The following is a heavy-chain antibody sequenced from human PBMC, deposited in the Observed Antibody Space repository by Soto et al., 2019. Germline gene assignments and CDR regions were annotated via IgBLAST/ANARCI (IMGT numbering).Heavy chain of an antibody. CDR1: GLTYSTYW. D-gene: IGHD1-26*01. CDR2: INSDGRTT. Sequence: EVQLVESGVGLVQPGGSLRLSCTASGLTYSTYWMHWVRQAPGKGLVWVARINSDGRTTTYADSVKGRFTISRDNAMNTLYLQMNSLSAEDTAIYYCATVATGSYFWFDPWGQGTLVTVSS. V-gene: IGHV3-74*03. CDR3: ATVATGSYFWFDP. J-gene: IGHJ5*02.